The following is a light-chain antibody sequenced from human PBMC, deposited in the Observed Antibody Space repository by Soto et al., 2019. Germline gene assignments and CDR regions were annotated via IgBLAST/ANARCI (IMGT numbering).Light chain of an antibody. CDR3: QVWDNTGDHYV. J-gene: IGLJ1*01. V-gene: IGLV3-21*02. CDR1: NIGSKS. Sequence: SYELTQPPSVSVAPRQTATITCGGDNIGSKSVHWYQQRPGQAPVLVVFDDSDRPSGIPDRFSGSNSGNTATLTISRVEAGDEADYFCQVWDNTGDHYVFGLGTKATVL. CDR2: DDS.